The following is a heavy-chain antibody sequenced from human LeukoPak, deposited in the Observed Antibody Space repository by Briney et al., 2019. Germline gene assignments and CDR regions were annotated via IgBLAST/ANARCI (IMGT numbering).Heavy chain of an antibody. V-gene: IGHV1-69*05. CDR1: GGTFSSYA. CDR3: ARDPGSLDTAVAFDY. D-gene: IGHD5-18*01. J-gene: IGHJ4*02. CDR2: IIPIFGTA. Sequence: SVKVSCKASGGTFSSYAISWVRQAPGQGLEWMGRIIPIFGTANYAQKFQGRVTITTDESTSTAYMELSSLRSEDTAVYYCARDPGSLDTAVAFDYWGQGTLVTVSS.